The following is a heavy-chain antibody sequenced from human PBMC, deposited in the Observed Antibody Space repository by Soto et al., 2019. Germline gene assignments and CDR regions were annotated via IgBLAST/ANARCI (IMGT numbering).Heavy chain of an antibody. J-gene: IGHJ4*02. CDR2: IDNSGST. CDR1: GGSISNYF. D-gene: IGHD6-19*01. Sequence: PLETLSHSYTVSGGSISNYFGNWIRQPAGKGLEWIGRIDNSGSTNYSPSLRSRVSISVDTSKNEFSLRLSSVTAADTAVYFCARSVAVPGAHIDYWGQGTQVTVSS. CDR3: ARSVAVPGAHIDY. V-gene: IGHV4-4*07.